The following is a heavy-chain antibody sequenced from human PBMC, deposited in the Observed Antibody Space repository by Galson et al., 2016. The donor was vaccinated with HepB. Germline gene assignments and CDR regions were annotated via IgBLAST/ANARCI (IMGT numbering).Heavy chain of an antibody. D-gene: IGHD5-24*01. CDR1: GGTFSSNA. CDR3: AIGLATTIYSYAVDV. J-gene: IGHJ6*02. V-gene: IGHV1-69*13. Sequence: SVKVSCKASGGTFSSNAISRVRQAPGQEFEWMGGIIYVFGVENYAQKFQGRVSITAEESTSTAYMELSGLRSEDTAVYYCAIGLATTIYSYAVDVWGQGTTVTVSS. CDR2: IIYVFGVE.